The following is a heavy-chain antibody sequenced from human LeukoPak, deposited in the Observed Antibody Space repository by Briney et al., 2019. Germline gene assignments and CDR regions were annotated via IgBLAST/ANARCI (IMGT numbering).Heavy chain of an antibody. V-gene: IGHV3-7*03. J-gene: IGHJ4*02. CDR2: IKPDGSLI. CDR1: GFTFSSYW. CDR3: ARDSVVVEVASTRGPGY. Sequence: SGGSLRLSCAASGFTFSSYWMTWVRQGPGKGLEWVANIKPDGSLIYYVDSVKGRFTISRDNSKNTLYLQMNSLSAEDTAVYYCARDSVVVEVASTRGPGYWGQGTLVTVSS. D-gene: IGHD2-15*01.